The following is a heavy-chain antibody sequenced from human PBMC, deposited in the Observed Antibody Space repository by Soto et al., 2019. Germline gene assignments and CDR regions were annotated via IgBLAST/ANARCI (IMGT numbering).Heavy chain of an antibody. CDR3: ARSPEHYYDSSGYTPASPWVAFDI. V-gene: IGHV1-18*04. J-gene: IGHJ3*02. D-gene: IGHD3-22*01. CDR1: SYTFTSYC. CDR2: ISAYNDNT. Sequence: GSVKEFCRTSSYTFTSYCFSWGRRAPGQGLEWMGWISAYNDNTNDAQKLHGRLTLTTVTSTSSAYMELRTRRSVDTAVFYCARSPEHYYDSSGYTPASPWVAFDIWG.